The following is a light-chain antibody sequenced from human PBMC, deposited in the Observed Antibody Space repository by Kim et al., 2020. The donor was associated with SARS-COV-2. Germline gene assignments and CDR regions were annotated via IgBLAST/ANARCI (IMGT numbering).Light chain of an antibody. CDR3: QQYNNWPGYT. Sequence: SPGERAPLSCRASQSVSSNLAWYQQKPGQAPRLLIYGASTRATGIPARFSGSGSGTEFTLTISSLQSEDFSVYYCQQYNNWPGYTFGQGTKLEI. V-gene: IGKV3-15*01. CDR2: GAS. CDR1: QSVSSN. J-gene: IGKJ2*01.